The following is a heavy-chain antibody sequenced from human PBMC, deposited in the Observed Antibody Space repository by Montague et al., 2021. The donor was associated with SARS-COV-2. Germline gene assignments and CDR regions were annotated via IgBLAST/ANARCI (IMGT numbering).Heavy chain of an antibody. CDR1: GDSNRSSSYY. Sequence: SETRSLTCTVAGDSNRSSSYYWGWIRQPPGRGLEWIGSIYYDGSTYYNPSFKSRVTISVDTSKTQFSLKLSSVTAADTAVYSCARLVHPAFGSGAIDYWGQGTLVTVSS. CDR3: ARLVHPAFGSGAIDY. CDR2: IYYDGST. D-gene: IGHD6-19*01. V-gene: IGHV4-39*01. J-gene: IGHJ4*02.